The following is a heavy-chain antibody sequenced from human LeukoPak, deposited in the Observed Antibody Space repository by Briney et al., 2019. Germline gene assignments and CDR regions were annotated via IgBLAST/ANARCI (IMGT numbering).Heavy chain of an antibody. V-gene: IGHV3-21*01. J-gene: IGHJ6*02. CDR2: ISSSSSYI. D-gene: IGHD2-2*01. CDR1: GFTFSSYS. Sequence: GGSLRLSCAASGFTFSSYSMNWVRQAPGKGLEWVSSISSSSSYIYYADSVKGRFTISRDDAKNSLYLQMNSLRDEDTAVYYCARIDIVVVPAAMPNYYYGMDVWGQGTTVTVSS. CDR3: ARIDIVVVPAAMPNYYYGMDV.